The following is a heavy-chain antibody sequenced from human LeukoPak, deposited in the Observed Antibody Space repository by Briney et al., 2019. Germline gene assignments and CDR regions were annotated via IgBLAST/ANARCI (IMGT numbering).Heavy chain of an antibody. CDR3: AKDSTYYYDSSGYANWFDP. Sequence: GGSLRLSCAASGFTFSGYAMSWVSQAPGKGLEWVSAISGSGGSTYYADSVKGRFTISRDNSKNTLYLQMNSLRAEDTAVYYCAKDSTYYYDSSGYANWFDPWGQGTLVTVSS. CDR1: GFTFSGYA. V-gene: IGHV3-23*01. D-gene: IGHD3-22*01. CDR2: ISGSGGST. J-gene: IGHJ5*02.